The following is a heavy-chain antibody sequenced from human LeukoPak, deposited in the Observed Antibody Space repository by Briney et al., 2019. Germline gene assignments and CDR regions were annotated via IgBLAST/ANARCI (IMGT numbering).Heavy chain of an antibody. V-gene: IGHV2-70*11. CDR2: IDWDDDN. D-gene: IGHD6-19*01. CDR1: GFSLSTSGMC. J-gene: IGHJ4*02. CDR3: ARIFEYSSGWYSGFDY. Sequence: ESGPALVKPTQTLTLTCTFSGFSLSTSGMCVSWIRQPPGKALEWLARIDWDDDNYYSTSLKTRLTISKDTSKNQVVLTMTNMDPVDTATYYCARIFEYSSGWYSGFDYWGQGTLVTVSS.